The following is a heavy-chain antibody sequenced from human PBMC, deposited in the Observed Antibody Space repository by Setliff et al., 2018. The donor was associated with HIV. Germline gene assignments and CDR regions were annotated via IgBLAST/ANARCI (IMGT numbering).Heavy chain of an antibody. D-gene: IGHD3-3*01. CDR2: IIPILGIA. CDR3: ARGGDYNFWYYYYGMDV. Sequence: SVKVSCKASGGTFSSYAISWVRQAPGQGLEWMGGIIPILGIANYAQKFQGRVTITADKSTSTAYMELSSLRSEDTAGYYCARGGDYNFWYYYYGMDVWGQGTTVTVSS. CDR1: GGTFSSYA. J-gene: IGHJ6*02. V-gene: IGHV1-69*10.